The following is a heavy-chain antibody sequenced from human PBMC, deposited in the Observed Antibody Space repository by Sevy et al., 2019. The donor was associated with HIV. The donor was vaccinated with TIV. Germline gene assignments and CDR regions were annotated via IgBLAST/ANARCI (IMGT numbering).Heavy chain of an antibody. CDR2: IPYDGNKK. J-gene: IGHJ1*01. CDR3: AKDHNLWSEGGFLHH. D-gene: IGHD3-10*01. Sequence: GGSLRLSCAASGFTFSSYAIHWVRQTPGKGLEWVAVIPYDGNKKYYADSVKGRVTVSRDNSKNTRYAQMNSLRAEDTAGYYCAKDHNLWSEGGFLHHWGQGTLVTVSS. V-gene: IGHV3-30*18. CDR1: GFTFSSYA.